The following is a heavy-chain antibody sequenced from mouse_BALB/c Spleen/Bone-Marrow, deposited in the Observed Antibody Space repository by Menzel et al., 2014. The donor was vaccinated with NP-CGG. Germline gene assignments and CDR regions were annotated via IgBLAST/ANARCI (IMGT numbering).Heavy chain of an antibody. CDR3: TSYDWFAY. Sequence: QVQLQQSGAELVRPGASVTLSCKASGYTFTDYEMRWVKQTPVHGLEWIGAIDPETGGTAYNQKLKGKATLTADKSSSTAYMELRSLASEDSAVYYCTSYDWFAYWGQGTLVTVPA. CDR1: GYTFTDYE. V-gene: IGHV1-15*01. CDR2: IDPETGGT. J-gene: IGHJ3*01. D-gene: IGHD2-12*01.